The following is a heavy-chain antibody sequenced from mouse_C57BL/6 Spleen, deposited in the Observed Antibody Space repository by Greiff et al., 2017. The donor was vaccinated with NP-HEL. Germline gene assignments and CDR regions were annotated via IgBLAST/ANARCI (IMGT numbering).Heavy chain of an antibody. D-gene: IGHD1-1*01. CDR2: IYPRSGNT. J-gene: IGHJ4*01. CDR3: ARGGDWGYYDSSYDYAKDY. CDR1: GYTFTSYG. Sequence: VKLMESGAELVRPGASVKLSCKASGYTFTSYGISWVKQRPGQGLEWIGEIYPRSGNTYYNEKFKGKATLTADKSSSTAYMELRSLTSEDSAVYFCARGGDWGYYDSSYDYAKDYWGQGTSVTVSS. V-gene: IGHV1-81*01.